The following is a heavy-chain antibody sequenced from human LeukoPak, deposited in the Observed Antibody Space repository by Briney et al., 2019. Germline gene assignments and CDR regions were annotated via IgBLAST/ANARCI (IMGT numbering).Heavy chain of an antibody. CDR1: GFTVSSNY. CDR3: ARDGRVYYDSSGYYPYYYGMDV. CDR2: IYSGGGT. J-gene: IGHJ6*02. D-gene: IGHD3-22*01. V-gene: IGHV3-53*01. Sequence: GGSLRLSCAASGFTVSSNYMSWVRQAPGKGLEWVSVIYSGGGTYYADSVKGRFTISRDNSKNTLYLQMNSLRAEDTAVYYCARDGRVYYDSSGYYPYYYGMDVWGQGTTVTVSS.